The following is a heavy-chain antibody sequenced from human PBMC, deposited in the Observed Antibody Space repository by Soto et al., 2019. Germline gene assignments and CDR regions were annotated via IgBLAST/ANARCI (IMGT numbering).Heavy chain of an antibody. CDR2: ISYDGSNK. Sequence: GGSLRLSCAASGFTFSSYGMHWVRQAPGKGLEWVAVISYDGSNKYYADSVKGRFTISRDNSKNTLYLQMNSLRAEDTAVYYCAKPPMITFGGVTPWWDASDICGQGTMVNVSS. V-gene: IGHV3-30*18. CDR1: GFTFSSYG. J-gene: IGHJ3*02. D-gene: IGHD3-16*01. CDR3: AKPPMITFGGVTPWWDASDI.